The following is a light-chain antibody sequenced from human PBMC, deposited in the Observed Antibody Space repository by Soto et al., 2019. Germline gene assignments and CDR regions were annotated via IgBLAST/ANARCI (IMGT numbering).Light chain of an antibody. V-gene: IGKV3-20*01. J-gene: IGKJ3*01. CDR3: QHYSISPPEFP. CDR2: GAS. Sequence: EIVLTQSPGTLSLSPGERATLSCRASQSVSSSYLAWYQQRPGQAPRLLSFGASYRATGIPDRFSGSGSGTDFTLTISRLVPEDFAVYYWQHYSISPPEFPFGPGTKVDSK. CDR1: QSVSSSY.